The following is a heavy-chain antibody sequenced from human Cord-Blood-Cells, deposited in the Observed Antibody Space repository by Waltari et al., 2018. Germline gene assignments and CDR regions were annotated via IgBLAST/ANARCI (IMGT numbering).Heavy chain of an antibody. J-gene: IGHJ5*02. D-gene: IGHD3-22*01. CDR3: ARGLPYYYDSSGSRWFDP. CDR2: INHSGST. Sequence: QVQLQQWGAGLLKPSETLSLTCAVYGGSFSGYYWSWIRQPPGKGLEWIGEINHSGSTNYNPSLKRRVTISVDTSKNQVSLKLSSVTAADTAVYYCARGLPYYYDSSGSRWFDPWGQGTLVTVSS. V-gene: IGHV4-34*01. CDR1: GGSFSGYY.